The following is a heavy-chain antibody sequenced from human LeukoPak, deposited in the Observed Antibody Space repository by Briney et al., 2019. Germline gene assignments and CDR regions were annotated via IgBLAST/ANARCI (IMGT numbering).Heavy chain of an antibody. J-gene: IGHJ4*02. CDR3: ARDPSGSSSWVRFDY. Sequence: SLRLSCAASGFTFDDYAMHWVRQVPGKGLEWVSGINWNSGSVGYTDSVKGRSTISRDNAKNSLYLQMNSLRVEDTAVYYCARDPSGSSSWVRFDYWGQGTLVTVSS. CDR2: INWNSGSV. V-gene: IGHV3-9*01. D-gene: IGHD6-13*01. CDR1: GFTFDDYA.